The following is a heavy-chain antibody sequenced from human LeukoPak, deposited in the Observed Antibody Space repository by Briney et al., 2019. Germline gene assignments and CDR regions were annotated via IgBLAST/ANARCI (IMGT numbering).Heavy chain of an antibody. CDR3: ARDRYSYGFLPFDY. CDR1: GYTFTSYD. J-gene: IGHJ4*02. Sequence: ASVKVSCKASGYTFTSYDIDWVRQATGQGLEWMGWMNPNSGNTGYAQKFQGRVTITRNTSISTAYMELSSLRSDDTAVYYCARDRYSYGFLPFDYWGQGTLVTVSS. D-gene: IGHD5-18*01. CDR2: MNPNSGNT. V-gene: IGHV1-8*03.